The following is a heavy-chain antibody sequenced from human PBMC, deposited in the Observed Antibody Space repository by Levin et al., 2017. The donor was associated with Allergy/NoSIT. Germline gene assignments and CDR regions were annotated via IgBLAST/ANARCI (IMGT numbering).Heavy chain of an antibody. V-gene: IGHV3-74*01. CDR1: GFIFSNYW. D-gene: IGHD2-2*01. CDR3: GRAECSTTCTKVEY. Sequence: GESLKISCEASGFIFSNYWMHWVRQAPGKGLGWVSRINSDGSDTSHADSVKGRFTISRDNAKNTLYLQMNSLRAEDTAVYYCGRAECSTTCTKVEYWGQGTLVTVAS. J-gene: IGHJ4*02. CDR2: INSDGSDT.